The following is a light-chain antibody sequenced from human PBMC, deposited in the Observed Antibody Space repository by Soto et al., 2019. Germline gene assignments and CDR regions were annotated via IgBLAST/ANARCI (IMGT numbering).Light chain of an antibody. V-gene: IGLV2-14*01. CDR2: DVS. CDR3: SSYTSINTRV. CDR1: SSDVGGYNS. Sequence: QSALTQPASVSGSPGQSITISCTGTSSDVGGYNSVSWYQQHPGKAPKLMIHDVSNRPSGVSNRFSASKSGNTASLTISGLHAEDEADYYCSSYTSINTRVFGGGTKLTVL. J-gene: IGLJ3*02.